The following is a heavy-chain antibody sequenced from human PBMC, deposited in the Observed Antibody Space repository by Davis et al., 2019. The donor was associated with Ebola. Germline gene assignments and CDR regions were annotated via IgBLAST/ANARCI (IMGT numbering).Heavy chain of an antibody. J-gene: IGHJ4*02. V-gene: IGHV3-7*03. CDR2: IKQDGSEK. CDR3: AREGYGSGSYYNG. Sequence: PGGPLRLPCAASGFTFSSYLMSWVRQAPGKGLGWVANIKQDGSEKNYVDSVKGRFTISRDNAKKSLYLQMNSLRAEDTAVYYCAREGYGSGSYYNGWGQGTLVTVSS. CDR1: GFTFSSYL. D-gene: IGHD3-10*01.